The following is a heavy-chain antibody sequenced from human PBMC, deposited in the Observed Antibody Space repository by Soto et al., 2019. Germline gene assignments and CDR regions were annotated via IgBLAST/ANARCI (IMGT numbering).Heavy chain of an antibody. J-gene: IGHJ3*02. V-gene: IGHV3-23*01. D-gene: IGHD5-18*01. CDR2: ISGSGGST. CDR1: GFTFSSYA. CDR3: PKPRGSIYGDAFDI. Sequence: EVQLLESGGGLIQPGGSLRLSCAASGFTFSSYAMSWVRQAPGKGLEWVSAISGSGGSTYYADSVKGRFTISRDNSKNTLYLQMNSLRTEDTVVYYCPKPRGSIYGDAFDIWGQGTMVTVSS.